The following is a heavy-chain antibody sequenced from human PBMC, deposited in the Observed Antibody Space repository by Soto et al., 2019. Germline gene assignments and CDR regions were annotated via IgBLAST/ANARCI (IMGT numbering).Heavy chain of an antibody. D-gene: IGHD3-9*01. J-gene: IGHJ4*02. V-gene: IGHV3-33*01. CDR3: ARSYDILTGYHMPADY. CDR1: GFTFSSYG. CDR2: IWYDGSNK. Sequence: QVQLVESGGGVVQPGRSLRLSCAASGFTFSSYGMHWVRQAPGKGLEWVAVIWYDGSNKYYADSVKGRFTISRDNSKNTLYLQINSLRAEDTAVYYCARSYDILTGYHMPADYWGQGTLVTVSS.